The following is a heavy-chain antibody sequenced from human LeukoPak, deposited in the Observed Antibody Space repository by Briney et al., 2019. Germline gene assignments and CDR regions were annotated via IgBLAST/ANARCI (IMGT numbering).Heavy chain of an antibody. CDR2: ISGSGGTT. J-gene: IGHJ4*02. CDR1: GFTFSTYA. V-gene: IGHV3-23*01. Sequence: PGGSLRLSCAASGFTFSTYAMSWVRQAPGKGLEWVSAISGSGGTTYYADSVKGRFTVSRDSSRSTLFLQINSLRAEDTAVYYCARGSPRYCSGGSRLDYFDYWGQGTLVTVSS. CDR3: ARGSPRYCSGGSRLDYFDY. D-gene: IGHD2-15*01.